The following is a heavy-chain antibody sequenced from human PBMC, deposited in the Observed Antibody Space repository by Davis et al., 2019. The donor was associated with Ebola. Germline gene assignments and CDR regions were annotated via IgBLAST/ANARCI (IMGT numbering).Heavy chain of an antibody. V-gene: IGHV3-48*04. CDR2: ISSSGSTI. Sequence: GESLKISCAASGFTFSSYGMHWVRQAPGKGLEWVSYISSSGSTIYYADSVKGRFTISRDNAKNSLYLQMNSLRAEDTAVYYCARDEEIWFGELLYYYYGMDVWGQGTTVTVSS. D-gene: IGHD3-10*01. J-gene: IGHJ6*02. CDR1: GFTFSSYG. CDR3: ARDEEIWFGELLYYYYGMDV.